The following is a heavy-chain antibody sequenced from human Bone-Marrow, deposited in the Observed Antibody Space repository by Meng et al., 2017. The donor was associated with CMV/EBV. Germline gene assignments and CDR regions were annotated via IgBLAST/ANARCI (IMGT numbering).Heavy chain of an antibody. CDR1: GFTFSSYA. CDR2: ISYDGSNK. D-gene: IGHD2-2*01. Sequence: GESLKISCAASGFTFSSYAMHWVRQAPGKGLEWVAVISYDGSNKYYADSVKGRFTISRDNAKNSLYLQMNSLRAEDTAVYYCARDTIVVVPASLMVEDDAFDIWGQGTMVTVSS. V-gene: IGHV3-30-3*01. CDR3: ARDTIVVVPASLMVEDDAFDI. J-gene: IGHJ3*02.